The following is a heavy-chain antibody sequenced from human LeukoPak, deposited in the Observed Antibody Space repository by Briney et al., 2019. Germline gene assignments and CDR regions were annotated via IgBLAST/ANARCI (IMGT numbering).Heavy chain of an antibody. Sequence: ASVKLSCKASGYTFTSYGISWVRQAPGQGLEWVGWISAYDGNTNYAESLQGRFTMTTDTSTNTAYLEMSSLRSDDTAVYYCARDAGYGSGSYFGRTGYYYYCMYGWGKGTNVTV. V-gene: IGHV1-18*04. D-gene: IGHD3-10*01. CDR3: ARDAGYGSGSYFGRTGYYYYCMYG. J-gene: IGHJ6*01. CDR2: ISAYDGNT. CDR1: GYTFTSYG.